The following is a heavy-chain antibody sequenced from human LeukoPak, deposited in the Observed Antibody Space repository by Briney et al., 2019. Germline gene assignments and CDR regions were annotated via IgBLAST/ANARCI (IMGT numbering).Heavy chain of an antibody. CDR1: GGSMSSGGYC. CDR3: ARDAGNYGGNSEAFDI. D-gene: IGHD4-23*01. Sequence: SQTLSLTCTVSGGSMSSGGYCWSWVRQHPGKGLEWIGYIYYSGSTYDNPSLKSRVTISVDTSKNQFSLKLSSVTAADTAVYYCARDAGNYGGNSEAFDIWGQGTMVTVSS. V-gene: IGHV4-31*03. J-gene: IGHJ3*02. CDR2: IYYSGST.